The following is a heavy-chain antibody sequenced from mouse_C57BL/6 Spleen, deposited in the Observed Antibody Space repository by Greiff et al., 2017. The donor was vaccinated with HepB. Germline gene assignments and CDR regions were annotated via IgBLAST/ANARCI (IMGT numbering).Heavy chain of an antibody. CDR2: IYPGDGDT. Sequence: VQLQQSGPELVKPGASVKISCKASGYAFSSSWMNWVKQRPGKGLEWIGRIYPGDGDTNYNGKFKGKATLTADKSSSTAYMQLSSLTSEDSEVYFCARDYDYDGYFDVWGTGTTVTVSS. CDR3: ARDYDYDGYFDV. V-gene: IGHV1-82*01. D-gene: IGHD2-4*01. CDR1: GYAFSSSW. J-gene: IGHJ1*03.